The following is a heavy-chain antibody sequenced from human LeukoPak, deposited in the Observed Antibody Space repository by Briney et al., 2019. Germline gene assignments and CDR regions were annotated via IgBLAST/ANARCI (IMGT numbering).Heavy chain of an antibody. J-gene: IGHJ4*02. D-gene: IGHD3-9*01. V-gene: IGHV3-23*01. CDR1: GFIFRNYA. Sequence: GGSLRLSCAASGFIFRNYAMSWVRQAPGKGLEWVSAITGSGDTTYYAGSVKGRFTISRDNSKNTLYVEMNTLRAEDTAVYYCAKWGDYDILTGYYVSDFWGQGTLVTVSS. CDR3: AKWGDYDILTGYYVSDF. CDR2: ITGSGDTT.